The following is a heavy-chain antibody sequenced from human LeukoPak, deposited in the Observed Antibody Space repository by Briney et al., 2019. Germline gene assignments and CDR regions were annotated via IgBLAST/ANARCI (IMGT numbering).Heavy chain of an antibody. J-gene: IGHJ3*02. CDR3: ARVWVVERPRDAFDI. CDR2: INPNSGGT. V-gene: IGHV1-2*02. Sequence: ASVKVSCKASGYTFTGYYMHWVRQAPGQGLEWMGWINPNSGGTNYAQKFQGRVTMTRDTSISTAYMELSSLRSDDTAVYYCARVWVVERPRDAFDIWGQGTMVTVSS. CDR1: GYTFTGYY. D-gene: IGHD1-1*01.